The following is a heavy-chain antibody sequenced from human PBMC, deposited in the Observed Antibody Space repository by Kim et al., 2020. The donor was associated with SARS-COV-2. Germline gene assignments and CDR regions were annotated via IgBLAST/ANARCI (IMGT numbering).Heavy chain of an antibody. CDR1: GFTFSSYS. Sequence: GGSLRLSCAASGFTFSSYSMHWVRQAPGKGLEWVAVISYDGSIKDHIDSVKGRFTISRDNSKNTLYLQMNSLRPEDKAVYYCASGKNAHTILGVADYWGQGTLVTVSS. CDR2: ISYDGSIK. D-gene: IGHD3-3*01. J-gene: IGHJ4*02. V-gene: IGHV3-30*04. CDR3: ASGKNAHTILGVADY.